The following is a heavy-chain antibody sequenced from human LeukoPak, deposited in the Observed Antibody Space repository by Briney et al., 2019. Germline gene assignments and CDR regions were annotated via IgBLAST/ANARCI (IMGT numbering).Heavy chain of an antibody. D-gene: IGHD3-3*01. Sequence: ASVKVPCKASGYTFTGYYMHWVRQAPGQGLEWMGWINPNSGGTNYAQKFQGRVTMTRDTSISTAYMELSRLRSDDTAVYYCARDLVTLYDFWSGYYTGSYMDVWGKGTTVTVSS. CDR1: GYTFTGYY. J-gene: IGHJ6*03. CDR3: ARDLVTLYDFWSGYYTGSYMDV. CDR2: INPNSGGT. V-gene: IGHV1-2*02.